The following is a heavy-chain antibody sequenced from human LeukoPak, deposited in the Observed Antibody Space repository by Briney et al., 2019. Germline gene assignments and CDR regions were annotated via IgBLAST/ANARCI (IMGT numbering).Heavy chain of an antibody. V-gene: IGHV1-2*02. CDR2: INPNSGGT. CDR3: ARATLWGFADY. CDR1: GYTFTVYY. D-gene: IGHD7-27*01. J-gene: IGHJ4*02. Sequence: ASVKVSFKASGYTFTVYYMHWVRQAPGQGLEWMGWINPNSGGTNYAQKFQGRVTMTRDTSISTAYMELSRLRSDDTAVYYCARATLWGFADYWGQGTLVTVSS.